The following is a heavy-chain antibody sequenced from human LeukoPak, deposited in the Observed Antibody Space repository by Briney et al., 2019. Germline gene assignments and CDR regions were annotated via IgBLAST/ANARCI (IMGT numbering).Heavy chain of an antibody. V-gene: IGHV3-21*01. Sequence: GGSLRLSCAASGFTFSSYSMNWVRQAPGKGLEWVSSISSSSSYIYYADSVKGRFTISRDNAKNSLYLQMNSLRAEDTAVYYCARVRLSVVVTAHYYYGMDVWGQGTTVTVSS. J-gene: IGHJ6*02. CDR2: ISSSSSYI. D-gene: IGHD2-21*02. CDR1: GFTFSSYS. CDR3: ARVRLSVVVTAHYYYGMDV.